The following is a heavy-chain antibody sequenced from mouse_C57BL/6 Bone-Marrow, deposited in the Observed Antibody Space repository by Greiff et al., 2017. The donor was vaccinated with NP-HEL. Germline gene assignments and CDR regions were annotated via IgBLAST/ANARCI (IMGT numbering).Heavy chain of an antibody. V-gene: IGHV5-12*01. CDR3: ARGPITTVVPYWYFDV. D-gene: IGHD1-1*01. CDR2: ISNGGGST. Sequence: EVQGVESGGGLVQPGGSLKLSCAASGFTFSDYYMYWVRQTPEKRLEWVAYISNGGGSTYYPDTVKGRFTISRDNAKNTLYLQMSRLKSEDTAMYYCARGPITTVVPYWYFDVWGTGTTVTVSS. J-gene: IGHJ1*03. CDR1: GFTFSDYY.